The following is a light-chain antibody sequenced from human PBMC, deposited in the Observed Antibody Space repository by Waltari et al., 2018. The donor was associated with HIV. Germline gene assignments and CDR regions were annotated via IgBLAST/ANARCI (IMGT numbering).Light chain of an antibody. CDR2: GAS. V-gene: IGKV3-15*01. CDR3: QQYNNWPF. J-gene: IGKJ5*01. Sequence: EIVMTQSPATLSVSPGERATLSCRASQSVSSNLAWYQQKPGQAPRLLIYGASTRATGIPARFSGSGSGTEFTLTISSLQSEDFAVYYCQQYNNWPFFGQGTLLEIK. CDR1: QSVSSN.